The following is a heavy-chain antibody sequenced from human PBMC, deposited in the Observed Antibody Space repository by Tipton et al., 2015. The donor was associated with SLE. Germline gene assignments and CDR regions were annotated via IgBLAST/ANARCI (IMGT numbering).Heavy chain of an antibody. J-gene: IGHJ4*02. V-gene: IGHV4-34*01. CDR3: VGSGTKDY. Sequence: TLSLTCAVYGGSFSGYYWSWIRQPPGKGPEWIGEINHSGSTNYNPSLKSRLTISVDTSKNQFSLKLNSVTAADTAVYYCVGSGTKDYWGQGTLVTVSS. CDR1: GGSFSGYY. D-gene: IGHD6-19*01. CDR2: INHSGST.